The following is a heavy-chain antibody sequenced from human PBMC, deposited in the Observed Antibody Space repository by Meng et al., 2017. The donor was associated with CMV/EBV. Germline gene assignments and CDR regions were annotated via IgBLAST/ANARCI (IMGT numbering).Heavy chain of an antibody. CDR1: GRSPSGYD. Sequence: PETLSLTCALYGRSPSGYDWTCIRQFPGKGLEWIGEIHHIVSPNYNPSLKSRLTISLDTSKNQFSLKLKSVTAADTAVYYCARGSTSVTMRVVVFTAASLAYDSWGQGTLVTVSS. CDR2: IHHIVSP. CDR3: ARGSTSVTMRVVVFTAASLAYDS. V-gene: IGHV4-34*01. J-gene: IGHJ4*02. D-gene: IGHD3-22*01.